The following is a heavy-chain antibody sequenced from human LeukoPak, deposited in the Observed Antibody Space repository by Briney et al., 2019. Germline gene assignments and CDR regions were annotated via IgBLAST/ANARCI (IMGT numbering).Heavy chain of an antibody. CDR1: GFTFTTYW. Sequence: GGSLRLSCAASGFTFTTYWMRWVRQAPGKGLEWLANIKQDGSEKYYVDSVKGRFAISRDNAKNSLFLQMNALSVEYTAVYYCAKDSLLTVVSPVAASWGQGIQVTVSS. J-gene: IGHJ5*02. D-gene: IGHD4-23*01. CDR2: IKQDGSEK. CDR3: AKDSLLTVVSPVAAS. V-gene: IGHV3-7*01.